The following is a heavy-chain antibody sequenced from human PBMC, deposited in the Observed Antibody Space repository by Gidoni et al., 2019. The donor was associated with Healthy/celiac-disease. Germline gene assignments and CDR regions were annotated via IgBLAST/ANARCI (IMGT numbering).Heavy chain of an antibody. CDR2: IYPGDSDT. D-gene: IGHD2-15*01. CDR1: GYRFTSYS. CDR3: ARPAGRIGSDDY. J-gene: IGHJ4*02. Sequence: EVQLVQSGAEVKKPGESLKISCRGYGYRFTSYSIGWVRQMPGKGLEWMGIIYPGDSDTIYSPSFQGQVTMSADKSISTAYLQWSSLKASDTAIYYCARPAGRIGSDDYWGQGTLVTVSS. V-gene: IGHV5-51*03.